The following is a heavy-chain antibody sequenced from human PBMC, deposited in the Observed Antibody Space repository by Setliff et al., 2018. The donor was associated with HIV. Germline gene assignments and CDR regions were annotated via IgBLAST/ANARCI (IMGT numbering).Heavy chain of an antibody. CDR1: GGSISSSSYY. D-gene: IGHD4-4*01. J-gene: IGHJ4*02. V-gene: IGHV4-39*07. CDR3: AREGTTVTLDY. CDR2: IYYSGST. Sequence: LSLTCTVSGGSISSSSYYWGWIRQPPGKGLEWIGTIYYSGSTYYNPSLKSRVTISVDTSKNQFSLKVYSLTAADTAVYYCAREGTTVTLDYWGQGTLVTVSS.